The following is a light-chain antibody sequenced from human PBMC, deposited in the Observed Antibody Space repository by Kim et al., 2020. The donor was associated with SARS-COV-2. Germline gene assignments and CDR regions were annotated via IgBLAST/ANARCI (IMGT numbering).Light chain of an antibody. J-gene: IGKJ2*01. CDR3: QHYSRFPYT. V-gene: IGKV1-5*03. CDR1: ENIGTW. Sequence: SASVGDSVTFTCRASENIGTWLAWYQQKPGRAPSLLIYLASTLESGVPSRFSGTGSGTEFSLSITSLQPDDFATYYCQHYSRFPYTFGQGTKLEI. CDR2: LAS.